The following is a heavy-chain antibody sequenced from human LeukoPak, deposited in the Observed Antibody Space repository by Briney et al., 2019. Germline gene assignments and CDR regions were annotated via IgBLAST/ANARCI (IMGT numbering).Heavy chain of an antibody. Sequence: PGGSLRLSCAASGFTFSSYAMSWVRQAPGKGLEWVSAISGSGGSTYYADSVKGRFTISRDNSKNTLYLQMNSLRAEDTAVYYYAKTTIFGVVIINWGQGTLVTVSS. CDR3: AKTTIFGVVIIN. J-gene: IGHJ4*02. CDR1: GFTFSSYA. V-gene: IGHV3-23*01. CDR2: ISGSGGST. D-gene: IGHD3-3*01.